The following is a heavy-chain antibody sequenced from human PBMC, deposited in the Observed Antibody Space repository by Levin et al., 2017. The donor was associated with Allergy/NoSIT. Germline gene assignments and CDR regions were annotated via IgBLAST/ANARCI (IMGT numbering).Heavy chain of an antibody. CDR2: IYPGDSDT. CDR1: GYSFTSYW. J-gene: IGHJ6*03. D-gene: IGHD1-1*01. Sequence: AGGSLRLSCQGSGYSFTSYWIGWVRQMPGKGLEWMGIIYPGDSDTRYSPSFQGQVTISSDKSTSTAYLQWSSLKASDTAIYYCARRGTRDYYYYMDVWDKGTTVTVSS. V-gene: IGHV5-51*01. CDR3: ARRGTRDYYYYMDV.